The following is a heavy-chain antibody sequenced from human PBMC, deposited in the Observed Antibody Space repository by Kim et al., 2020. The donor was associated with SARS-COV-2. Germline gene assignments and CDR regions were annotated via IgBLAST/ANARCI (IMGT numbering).Heavy chain of an antibody. V-gene: IGHV3-23*01. CDR2: ISGSGGST. CDR3: AKDSTVTGTGYSSSWYGYFQH. J-gene: IGHJ1*01. Sequence: GGSLRLSCAASGFTFSSYAMSWVRQAPGKGLEWVSAISGSGGSTYYADSVKGRFTISRDNSKNTLYLQMNSLRAEDTAVYYCAKDSTVTGTGYSSSWYGYFQHWGQGTLVTVSS. D-gene: IGHD6-13*01. CDR1: GFTFSSYA.